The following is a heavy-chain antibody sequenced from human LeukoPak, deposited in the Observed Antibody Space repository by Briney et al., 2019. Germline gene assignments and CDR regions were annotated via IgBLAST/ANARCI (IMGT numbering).Heavy chain of an antibody. CDR3: VRQRGGTDYSYDY. D-gene: IGHD3/OR15-3a*01. J-gene: IGHJ4*02. V-gene: IGHV4-4*02. CDR2: IYHSGST. CDR1: GGSISSTNW. Sequence: SETLSLTCAVSGGSISSTNWWSWVRQPPGKGLEWIGQIYHSGSTNYNPSLKSRVIISADTSKNQFSLKLTSVTAADTAVYYCVRQRGGTDYSYDYWGQGTLVTVSS.